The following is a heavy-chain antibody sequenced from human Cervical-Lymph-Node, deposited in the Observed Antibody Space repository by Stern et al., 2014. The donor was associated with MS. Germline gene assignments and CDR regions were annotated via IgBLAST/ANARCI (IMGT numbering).Heavy chain of an antibody. CDR2: INPSDCST. CDR1: GYSFSNYY. CDR3: SRSRTTSGNDGFDI. D-gene: IGHD4-11*01. V-gene: IGHV1-46*03. Sequence: VQLVESGAEVKKPGASVTISCKASGYSFSNYYMHWGRQAPGQGLEGMGIINPSDCSTVYAQKFQGRVTMTRDTSTSTVYMELSSLRSEDTAVYYCSRSRTTSGNDGFDIWGQGTMVTVSS. J-gene: IGHJ3*02.